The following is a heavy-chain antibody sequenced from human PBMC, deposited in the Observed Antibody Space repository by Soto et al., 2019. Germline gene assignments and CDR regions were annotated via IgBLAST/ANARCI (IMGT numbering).Heavy chain of an antibody. CDR3: ARDLGLLKSLFDY. CDR2: ISVSGDNI. V-gene: IGHV3-21*01. D-gene: IGHD3-16*01. CDR1: VFSFNSFN. J-gene: IGHJ4*02. Sequence: WWSLRLSCLASVFSFNSFNMNWIRRAPGGGLEWVASISVSGDNIYYGDSVQGRFTISRDNSKRSVFLDLSSLRVEDTAVYYCARDLGLLKSLFDYWGQGTLVTVSS.